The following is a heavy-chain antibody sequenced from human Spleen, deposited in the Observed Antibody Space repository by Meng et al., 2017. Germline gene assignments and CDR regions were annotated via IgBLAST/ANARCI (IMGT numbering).Heavy chain of an antibody. CDR3: ARGPTTMAHDFDY. D-gene: IGHD4-11*01. J-gene: IGHJ4*02. CDR2: INHSGST. Sequence: QVQLQQLGAGLLKPSETLFPTCVVSGGSFSDYYWSWIRQPPGKGLEWIGEINHSGSTNYNPSLESRATISVDTSQNNLSLKLSSVTAADSAVYYCARGPTTMAHDFDYWGQGTLVTVSS. CDR1: GGSFSDYY. V-gene: IGHV4-34*01.